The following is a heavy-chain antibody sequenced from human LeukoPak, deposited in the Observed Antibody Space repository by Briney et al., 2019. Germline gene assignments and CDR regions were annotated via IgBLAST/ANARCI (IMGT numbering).Heavy chain of an antibody. CDR2: INHSGST. CDR1: GGSFSGYY. CDR3: ARGRTVYAISRYYYYYGMDV. J-gene: IGHJ6*02. Sequence: SETLSLTCAVYGGSFSGYYWSWIRQPPGKGLEWIGEINHSGSTNYNPSLKSRVTISVGTSKNQFSLKLSSVTAADTAVYYCARGRTVYAISRYYYYYGMDVWGQGATVTVSS. V-gene: IGHV4-34*01. D-gene: IGHD2-8*01.